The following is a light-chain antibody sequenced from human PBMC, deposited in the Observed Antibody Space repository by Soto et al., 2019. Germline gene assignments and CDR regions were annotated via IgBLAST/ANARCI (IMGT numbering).Light chain of an antibody. V-gene: IGLV2-14*01. J-gene: IGLJ1*01. CDR3: SSYTSSTLV. CDR1: SSDVGGYNY. Sequence: QSDLTQPASVSGSPGQSITISCTGTSSDVGGYNYVSWYQQHPGKAPKLMIYDVSNRPSGVSNRSSGSKSGNTASLTISGLQAEDEDDYYCSSYTSSTLVFGTGTKLTVL. CDR2: DVS.